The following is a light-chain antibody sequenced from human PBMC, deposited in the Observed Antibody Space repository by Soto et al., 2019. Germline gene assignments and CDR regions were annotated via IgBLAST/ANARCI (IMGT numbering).Light chain of an antibody. CDR3: AAWDDSLSGVV. CDR2: RND. Sequence: QTVVTQPPSASATLGQRVTISCSGSSSNIGTNYVYWYQHLPGTAPKLLIYRNDQRPSGVPDRFSGSMSGTAASLAIGGLRSEDEADYYCAAWDDSLSGVVFGGGTKFTVL. J-gene: IGLJ2*01. CDR1: SSNIGTNY. V-gene: IGLV1-47*01.